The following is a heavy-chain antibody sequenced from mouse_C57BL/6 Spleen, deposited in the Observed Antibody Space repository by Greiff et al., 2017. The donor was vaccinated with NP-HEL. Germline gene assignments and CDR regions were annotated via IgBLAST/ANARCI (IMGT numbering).Heavy chain of an antibody. D-gene: IGHD2-14*01. J-gene: IGHJ2*01. V-gene: IGHV1-61*01. CDR2: IYPSDSET. CDR1: GYTFTSYW. Sequence: QVQLQQPGAELVRPGSSVKLFCKASGYTFTSYWMDWVKQRPGQGLVWIGNIYPSDSETHYNQKFKDKATLTVDNSASTAYMQVSSLTSEDSAVYDGARKRAPYDVDYWGGGTTLAVSS. CDR3: ARKRAPYDVDY.